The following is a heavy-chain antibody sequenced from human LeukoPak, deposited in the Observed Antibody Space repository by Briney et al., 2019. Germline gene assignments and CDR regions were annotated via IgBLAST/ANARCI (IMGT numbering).Heavy chain of an antibody. D-gene: IGHD1-26*01. CDR1: GFTFSSYA. V-gene: IGHV3-30*04. CDR3: ARDREYSGSYYWFDYMDV. J-gene: IGHJ6*03. CDR2: ISYDGSNK. Sequence: GGSLRLSCAASGFTFSSYAMHWVRQAPGKGLEWVAVISYDGSNKYYADSVKGRFTISRDNSKNTLYLQMNSLRAEDTAVYYCARDREYSGSYYWFDYMDVWGKGTTVTVSS.